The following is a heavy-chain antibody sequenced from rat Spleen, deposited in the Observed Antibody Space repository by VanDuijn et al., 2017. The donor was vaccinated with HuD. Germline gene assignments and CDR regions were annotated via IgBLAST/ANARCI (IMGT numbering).Heavy chain of an antibody. V-gene: IGHV5-29*01. D-gene: IGHD1-11*01. Sequence: EVHLVESGGGLVQPGRSLKLSCAASGFTFSNYGMAWVYQAPTQGLEWVATISYDGSSTYYRDSVKGRFTISRDNTRNTLYLQMDSLRSEDTATYYCARLGTEAIGNWFTSWGQGTLATVSS. J-gene: IGHJ3*01. CDR3: ARLGTEAIGNWFTS. CDR1: GFTFSNYG. CDR2: ISYDGSST.